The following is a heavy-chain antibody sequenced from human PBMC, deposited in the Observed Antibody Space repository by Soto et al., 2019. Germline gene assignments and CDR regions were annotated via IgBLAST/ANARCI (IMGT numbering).Heavy chain of an antibody. CDR1: GFTFSRYE. CDR2: ISTSGSTI. D-gene: IGHD6-13*01. CDR3: ARELTAAGSFDY. J-gene: IGHJ4*02. Sequence: GGSLRLSCAASGFTFSRYEMNWVRQAPGKGLEWISYISTSGSTIYYADSVKGRFTISRDNAKNSLYLQMNSLRAEDTAVYYCARELTAAGSFDYWGQGTLVTVSS. V-gene: IGHV3-48*03.